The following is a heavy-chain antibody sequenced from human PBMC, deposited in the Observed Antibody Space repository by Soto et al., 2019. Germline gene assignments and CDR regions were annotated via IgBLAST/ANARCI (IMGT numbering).Heavy chain of an antibody. V-gene: IGHV1-18*04. CDR1: GYTFTSYG. Sequence: QVQLVQSGAEVKKPGASVKVSCKASGYTFTSYGISWVRQAPGQGLEWMGWISAYNGNANYAQKFQGRVTMTTDTSTSTAYMELGSLRSDDAAVYFCAREYGGNPYYYYYGMDVWGQGTTVTVSS. J-gene: IGHJ6*02. CDR3: AREYGGNPYYYYYGMDV. D-gene: IGHD2-15*01. CDR2: ISAYNGNA.